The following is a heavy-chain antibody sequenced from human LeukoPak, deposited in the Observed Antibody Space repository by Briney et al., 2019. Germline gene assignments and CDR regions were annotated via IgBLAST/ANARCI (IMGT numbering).Heavy chain of an antibody. V-gene: IGHV3-48*03. CDR3: ARSGDYGESFDS. Sequence: GGSLRLSCAASGFTFSSYEMNWVRQAPGKGLEWVSYISSSGSTIYYADSVKGRFTISRDNAKSSLYLQVNSLRAEDTALYYCARSGDYGESFDSWGQGTLVTVSS. CDR2: ISSSGSTI. CDR1: GFTFSSYE. D-gene: IGHD4-17*01. J-gene: IGHJ4*02.